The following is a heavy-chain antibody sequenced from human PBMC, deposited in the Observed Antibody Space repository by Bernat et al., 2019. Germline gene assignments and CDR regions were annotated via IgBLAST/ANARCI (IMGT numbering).Heavy chain of an antibody. CDR2: IKSKGAGGTA. V-gene: IGHV3-15*01. J-gene: IGHJ4*02. CDR1: GFTFNSAW. CDR3: ITDRRDVTCAFDY. D-gene: IGHD3-16*01. Sequence: EVQLVESGGDLVKPGGSLRLSCSASGFTFNSAWMSWVRQAPGEGLEWVALIKSKGAGGTAHYAAPVEGRFSISRDESKNTLYLQMNSLKTEDTAVYYCITDRRDVTCAFDYWGQGTLVTVSS.